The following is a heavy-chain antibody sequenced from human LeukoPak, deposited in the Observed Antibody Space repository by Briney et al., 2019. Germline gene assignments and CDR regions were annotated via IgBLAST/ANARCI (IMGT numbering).Heavy chain of an antibody. CDR2: ISASGTLT. V-gene: IGHV3-48*03. CDR1: GFSFSSYE. Sequence: GGSLRLSCAASGFSFSSYEMNWVRQAPGKGLEWISYISASGTLTHYADSVKGRFTISRDNANNSLYLQMNSLRAEDTALHYCAKVASNYDFDYWGQGTLVTVSS. D-gene: IGHD4-11*01. J-gene: IGHJ4*02. CDR3: AKVASNYDFDY.